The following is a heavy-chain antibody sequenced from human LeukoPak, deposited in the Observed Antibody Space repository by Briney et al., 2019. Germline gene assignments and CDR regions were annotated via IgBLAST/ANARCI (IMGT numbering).Heavy chain of an antibody. Sequence: GASVKVSRKVSGYTLTELSMHWVRRAPGKGLEWMGGFDPEDGETIYAQKFQGRVTMTEDTSTDTAYMELSSLRSEDTAVYYCATMIAVASPFDYWGQGTLATVSS. D-gene: IGHD6-19*01. V-gene: IGHV1-24*01. CDR2: FDPEDGET. CDR3: ATMIAVASPFDY. CDR1: GYTLTELS. J-gene: IGHJ4*02.